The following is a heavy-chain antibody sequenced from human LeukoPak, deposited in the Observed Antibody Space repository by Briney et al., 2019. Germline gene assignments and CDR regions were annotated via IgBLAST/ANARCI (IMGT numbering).Heavy chain of an antibody. CDR3: ARERSTTINTYYFDS. J-gene: IGHJ4*02. CDR1: GGSISSYY. Sequence: AETLSLTCTVSGGSISSYYWNWIPQPAGKGLEWIGRMYVSGNTNYNPSLNRRVTMSLDTSTNQFSLQLSSVTAADTAVYYCARERSTTINTYYFDSWGQGTLVTVSS. CDR2: MYVSGNT. V-gene: IGHV4-4*07. D-gene: IGHD4-11*01.